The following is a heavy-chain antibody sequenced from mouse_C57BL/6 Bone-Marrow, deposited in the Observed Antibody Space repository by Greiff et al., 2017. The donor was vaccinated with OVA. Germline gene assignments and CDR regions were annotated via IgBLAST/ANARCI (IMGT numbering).Heavy chain of an antibody. CDR2: IDPSDSYT. D-gene: IGHD1-1*01. Sequence: VQLQQPGAELVMPVASVKLSCKASGYTFTSYWMHWVKQRPGQGLEWIGEIDPSDSYTTYNQKFKGKSTLTADKSSSTAYMQLSSLTSEDSAVYYCAREGYYGSSYDWYFDVWGTGTTVTVSS. J-gene: IGHJ1*03. V-gene: IGHV1-69*01. CDR1: GYTFTSYW. CDR3: AREGYYGSSYDWYFDV.